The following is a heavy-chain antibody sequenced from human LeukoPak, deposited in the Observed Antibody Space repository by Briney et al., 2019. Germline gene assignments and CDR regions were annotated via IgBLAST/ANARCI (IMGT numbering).Heavy chain of an antibody. CDR1: GGTFSSYA. D-gene: IGHD2-21*01. CDR3: ARSDNDAFDI. J-gene: IGHJ3*02. Sequence: SVKVSCKAPGGTFSSYAISWARQAPGQGLEWMGRIIPIFGTANYAQKFQGRVTITTDESTSTAYMELSSLRSEDTAVYYCARSDNDAFDIWGQGTMVTVSS. CDR2: IIPIFGTA. V-gene: IGHV1-69*05.